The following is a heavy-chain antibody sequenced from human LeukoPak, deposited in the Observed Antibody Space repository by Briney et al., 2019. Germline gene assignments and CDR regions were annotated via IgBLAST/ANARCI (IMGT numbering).Heavy chain of an antibody. D-gene: IGHD3-22*01. CDR1: GFTFDDYG. Sequence: GGSLRLSCAASGFTFDDYGMIWVRQAPGKGLEWVSAFNWNGGSTGYADSVKGRFTISRDNAKNSLYLQMNSLRAEDTALYYCARDTTLYYDGSGFDAFDIWGQGTMVTASS. J-gene: IGHJ3*02. CDR3: ARDTTLYYDGSGFDAFDI. V-gene: IGHV3-20*04. CDR2: FNWNGGST.